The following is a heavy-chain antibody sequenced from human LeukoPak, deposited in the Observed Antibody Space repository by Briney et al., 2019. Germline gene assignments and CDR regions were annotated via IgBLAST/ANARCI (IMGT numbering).Heavy chain of an antibody. J-gene: IGHJ4*02. D-gene: IGHD1-26*01. CDR1: GGSFSGYY. CDR2: INHSGST. CDR3: ARRRWALGY. Sequence: SETLSLTCAVYGGSFSGYYWSWIRQPPGKGLEWIGEINHSGSTNYNPSLKSRVTISVDTSKNQFSLKLSSVTAADTAVYYCARRRWALGYWGQGTLVTVSS. V-gene: IGHV4-34*01.